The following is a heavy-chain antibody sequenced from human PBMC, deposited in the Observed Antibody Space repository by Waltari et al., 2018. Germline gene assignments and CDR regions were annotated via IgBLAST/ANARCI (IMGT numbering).Heavy chain of an antibody. J-gene: IGHJ4*02. CDR2: NSSDGTLK. D-gene: IGHD3-22*01. V-gene: IGHV3-30*03. CDR1: GFNFKDYA. Sequence: QVQLVESGGGVVQAGMSQRLSCAASGFNFKDYAMHWVHQAPGKGLEWVAVNSSDGTLKLYKDSVEGRFAISRDNFQNTLFLQMNGLKAEDMAVYFCARETAPYYSDSSNDYGPFDCWGLGTLVTV. CDR3: ARETAPYYSDSSNDYGPFDC.